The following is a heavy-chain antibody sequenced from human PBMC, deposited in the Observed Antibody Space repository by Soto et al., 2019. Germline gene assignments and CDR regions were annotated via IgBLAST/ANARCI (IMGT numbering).Heavy chain of an antibody. J-gene: IGHJ4*02. CDR2: ISASGGDT. V-gene: IGHV3-23*01. Sequence: PGGSLRLSCLASGIMFSNYSRNWGRQAPGKGLEWVSGISASGGDTYYADSVKGRFTISRDTSKNTVYLQMSSLRADDTDVYYCARAEYYYDSSGYHGIYYFDYWGQGTLVTVSS. D-gene: IGHD3-22*01. CDR1: GIMFSNYS. CDR3: ARAEYYYDSSGYHGIYYFDY.